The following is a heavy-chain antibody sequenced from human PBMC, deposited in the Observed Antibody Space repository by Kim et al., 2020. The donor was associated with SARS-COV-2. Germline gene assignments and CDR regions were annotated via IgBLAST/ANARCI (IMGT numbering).Heavy chain of an antibody. V-gene: IGHV4-34*01. Sequence: SETLSLTCAVYGGSFSGYYWSWIRQPPGKGLEWIGEINHSGSANYNPSLKSRVTISVDTSKNQFSLKLSSVTAADTAVYYCARKRGVVRGVPSPFDYWGQGTLVTVSS. D-gene: IGHD3-10*01. CDR2: INHSGSA. CDR3: ARKRGVVRGVPSPFDY. CDR1: GGSFSGYY. J-gene: IGHJ4*02.